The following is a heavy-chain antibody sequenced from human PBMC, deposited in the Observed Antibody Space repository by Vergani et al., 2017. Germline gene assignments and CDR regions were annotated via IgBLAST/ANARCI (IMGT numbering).Heavy chain of an antibody. CDR2: IYHSGST. CDR3: ARDLGPTDYRYFDL. J-gene: IGHJ2*01. Sequence: QVQLQESGPGLVKPSETLSLTCAVSGYSISSGYYWGWIWQPPGKGLEWIGSIYHSGSTYYNPSLKSRVTISVDTSKNQFSLKLSSVTAADTAVYYCARDLGPTDYRYFDLWGRGTLVTVSS. V-gene: IGHV4-38-2*02. CDR1: GYSISSGYY. D-gene: IGHD3-16*01.